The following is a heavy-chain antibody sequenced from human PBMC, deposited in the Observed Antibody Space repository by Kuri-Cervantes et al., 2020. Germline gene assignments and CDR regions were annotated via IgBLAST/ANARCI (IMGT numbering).Heavy chain of an antibody. CDR1: GFTFSSYG. D-gene: IGHD6-6*01. CDR2: ISGSGGST. CDR3: AKDVEQLVETYYFDY. V-gene: IGHV3-23*01. Sequence: GGSLRLSCAASGFTFSSYGMSWVRQAPGKGLEWVSAISGSGGSTYYADSVKGRFTISRDNSKNTLYLQMNSLRAEDTAVYYCAKDVEQLVETYYFDYWGQGTLVTVSS. J-gene: IGHJ4*02.